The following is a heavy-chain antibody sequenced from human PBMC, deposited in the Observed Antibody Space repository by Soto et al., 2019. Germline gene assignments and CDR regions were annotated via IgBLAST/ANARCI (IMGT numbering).Heavy chain of an antibody. CDR2: ISWNSGNV. D-gene: IGHD4-17*01. V-gene: IGHV3-9*01. CDR3: AKGASTTVFAFTDY. CDR1: GFTFDDYA. J-gene: IGHJ4*02. Sequence: DVQLVESGGGLVQPGRSLRLSCAASGFTFDDYAMHWVRQGPGKGLEWVSSISWNSGNVGYADSVKGRFTISRDNAKNSRYLQMNRLRGEDTALYYCAKGASTTVFAFTDYWGQGTLVTVSS.